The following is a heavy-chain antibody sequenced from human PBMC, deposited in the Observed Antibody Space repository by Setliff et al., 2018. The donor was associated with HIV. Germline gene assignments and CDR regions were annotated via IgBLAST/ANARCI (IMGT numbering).Heavy chain of an antibody. Sequence: SCKASGGTFSRSVFSWVRQAPGQGLQWMGRFIPMFGATKYAQGFQSRVTITADRSTSTVHMELRSLRSEDTAVYYCARELKGVYDSWSSSDPPYYFDNWGQGTLVTVSS. CDR3: ARELKGVYDSWSSSDPPYYFDN. V-gene: IGHV1-69*06. J-gene: IGHJ4*02. CDR2: FIPMFGAT. CDR1: GGTFSRSV. D-gene: IGHD3-3*01.